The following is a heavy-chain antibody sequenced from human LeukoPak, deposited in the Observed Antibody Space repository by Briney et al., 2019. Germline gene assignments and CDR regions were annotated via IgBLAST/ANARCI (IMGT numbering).Heavy chain of an antibody. CDR1: GGTFSSYA. CDR3: AKGYCSGGSCYPGMDV. J-gene: IGHJ6*02. CDR2: IIPIFGIA. D-gene: IGHD2-15*01. V-gene: IGHV1-69*04. Sequence: GASVKVSCKASGGTFSSYAISWVRQAPGQGLEWMGRIIPIFGIANYAQKFQGRVTITADKSTSTAYMELSSLRSEDTAVYCCAKGYCSGGSCYPGMDVWGQGTTVTVSS.